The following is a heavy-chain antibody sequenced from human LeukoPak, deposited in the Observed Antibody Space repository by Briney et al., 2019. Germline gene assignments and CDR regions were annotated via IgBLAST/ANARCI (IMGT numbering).Heavy chain of an antibody. V-gene: IGHV3-23*01. J-gene: IGHJ6*03. D-gene: IGHD2-15*01. CDR3: ARDCYNCYYYYYMDV. Sequence: GGSLRLSCAASGFTFSSYAMSWVRQAPGKGLEWVSAISGSGGSTYYADSVKGRFTISRDNAKNSLYLQMNSLRAEDTAVYYSARDCYNCYYYYYMDVWGKGTTVTIS. CDR1: GFTFSSYA. CDR2: ISGSGGST.